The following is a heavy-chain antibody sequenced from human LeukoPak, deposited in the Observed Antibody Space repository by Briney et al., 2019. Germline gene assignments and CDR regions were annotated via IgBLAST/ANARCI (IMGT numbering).Heavy chain of an antibody. CDR1: GYTFTSYG. J-gene: IGHJ4*02. D-gene: IGHD6-19*01. CDR3: ATGIAVAGTVRSDY. V-gene: IGHV1-18*01. Sequence: ASVKVSCKASGYTFTSYGISWVRQAPGQGLEWMGWISAYNGNTNYAQKLQGRVTMTTDTSTSTAYMELRSLRSDDTAVYYCATGIAVAGTVRSDYWGQGTLVTVSS. CDR2: ISAYNGNT.